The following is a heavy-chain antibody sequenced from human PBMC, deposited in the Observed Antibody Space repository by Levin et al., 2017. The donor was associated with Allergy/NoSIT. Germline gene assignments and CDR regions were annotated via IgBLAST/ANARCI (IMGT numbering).Heavy chain of an antibody. Sequence: GESLKISCAASGFTFSSYAMSWVRQAPGKGLEWVSVISGSGGSTAYADSVKGRFTISRDNSKNTLYLQMNSLGAEDTAVYYCAKDELWARSYFDYWGQGTLVSVSS. J-gene: IGHJ4*02. CDR1: GFTFSSYA. V-gene: IGHV3-23*01. D-gene: IGHD5-18*01. CDR2: ISGSGGST. CDR3: AKDELWARSYFDY.